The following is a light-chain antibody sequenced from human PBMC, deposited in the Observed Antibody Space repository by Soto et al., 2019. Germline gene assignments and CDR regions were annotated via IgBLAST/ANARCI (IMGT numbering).Light chain of an antibody. J-gene: IGLJ1*01. V-gene: IGLV2-8*01. CDR2: EVS. CDR3: SSYAGSNNLYV. Sequence: QSVLTQPPSASGSPGQSVTISCTGTSSDIGVYNYVSWYHQHPAKAPKLMIYEVSNRPSGVPDRFSGSKSGITASLTVSGLQAEDEADYYCSSYAGSNNLYVFGTGTKLTVL. CDR1: SSDIGVYNY.